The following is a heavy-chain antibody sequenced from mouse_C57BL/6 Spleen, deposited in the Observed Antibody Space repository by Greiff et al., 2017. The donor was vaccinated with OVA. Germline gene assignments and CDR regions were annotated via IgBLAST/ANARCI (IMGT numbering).Heavy chain of an antibody. Sequence: VQLQQSGAELVMPGASVKLSCKASGYTFTSYWMHWVKQRPGQGLEWIGEIDPSDSYTNYNQKFKGKSTLTVDKSSSTAYMQLSSLTSEDSAVYYCARRWDWYFDVWGTGTTVTVSS. J-gene: IGHJ1*03. V-gene: IGHV1-69*01. CDR1: GYTFTSYW. CDR2: IDPSDSYT. CDR3: ARRWDWYFDV. D-gene: IGHD4-1*01.